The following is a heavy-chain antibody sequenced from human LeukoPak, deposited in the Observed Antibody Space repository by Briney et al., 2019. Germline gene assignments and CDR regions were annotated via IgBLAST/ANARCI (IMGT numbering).Heavy chain of an antibody. Sequence: SETLSLTCTVSGDSINSGGYYWSWIRQPPGKGLEWIGYIYHGGSSGYNASLKSRVTISIDRPKSQFSLKLSSVTAADTAVYYCARGGYYGSGRRLTNFDYWGQGTLVTVSS. CDR2: IYHGGSS. V-gene: IGHV4-30-2*01. J-gene: IGHJ4*02. CDR1: GDSINSGGYY. D-gene: IGHD3-10*01. CDR3: ARGGYYGSGRRLTNFDY.